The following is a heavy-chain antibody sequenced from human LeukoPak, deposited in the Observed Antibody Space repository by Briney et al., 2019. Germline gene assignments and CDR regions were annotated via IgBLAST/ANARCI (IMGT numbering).Heavy chain of an antibody. V-gene: IGHV3-53*01. J-gene: IGHJ4*02. CDR3: ARDSHSGSYYRLDY. Sequence: PGGSLRLSCAASGFIVSSSYMSWVRQAPGKGLEWVAVIYTGGSTYYADSVKGRFTISRDNSKNTLFLQINSLRAEDTAVYYCARDSHSGSYYRLDYWGQGTLVTVSS. CDR1: GFIVSSSY. D-gene: IGHD1-26*01. CDR2: IYTGGST.